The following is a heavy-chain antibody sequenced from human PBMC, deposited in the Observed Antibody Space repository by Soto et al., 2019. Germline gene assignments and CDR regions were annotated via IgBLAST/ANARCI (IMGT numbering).Heavy chain of an antibody. CDR3: ARAVAVPADFDY. CDR1: GYTFTGYA. CDR2: INAGNGNT. Sequence: QVQLVQSGAEEKKPGASVKVSCKASGYTFTGYAMHWVRQAPGQRLEWMGWINAGNGNTKYSQKFQGRVTITRDTSASTAYMELSSLRAEDTAVYYRARAVAVPADFDYWGQGTLVTLSS. V-gene: IGHV1-3*05. D-gene: IGHD6-19*01. J-gene: IGHJ4*02.